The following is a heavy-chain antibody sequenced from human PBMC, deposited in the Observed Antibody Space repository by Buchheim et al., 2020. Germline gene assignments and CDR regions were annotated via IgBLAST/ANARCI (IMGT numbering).Heavy chain of an antibody. D-gene: IGHD1-26*01. CDR1: GFTFGDYA. CDR3: TRDRSLIVGATVFFDY. Sequence: EVQLVESGGGLVQPGRSLRLSCTASGFTFGDYAMSWVRQAPGKGLEWVGFIRSKAYGGTTEYAASVKGRFTISRDDSKSIAYLQMNSLKTEDTAVYYCTRDRSLIVGATVFFDYWGQGTL. V-gene: IGHV3-49*04. J-gene: IGHJ4*02. CDR2: IRSKAYGGTT.